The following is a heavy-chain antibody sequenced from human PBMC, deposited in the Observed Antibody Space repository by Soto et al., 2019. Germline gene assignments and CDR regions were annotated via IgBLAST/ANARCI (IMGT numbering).Heavy chain of an antibody. Sequence: GGSLRLSCAASGFTFDDYAMHRVRQAPGKGLEWVSGISWNSGSIGYADSVKGRFTVSRDNAKNSLYLQMNSLRAEDTALYYCAKDLGIHNNYYYYYGMDVWGQGTTVTVSS. J-gene: IGHJ6*02. CDR1: GFTFDDYA. D-gene: IGHD1-1*01. V-gene: IGHV3-9*01. CDR3: AKDLGIHNNYYYYYGMDV. CDR2: ISWNSGSI.